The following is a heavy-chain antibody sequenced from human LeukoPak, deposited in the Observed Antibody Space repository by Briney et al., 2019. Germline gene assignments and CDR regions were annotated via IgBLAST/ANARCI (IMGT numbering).Heavy chain of an antibody. Sequence: PGGSLRLSCAASGFTFSNAWMSWVRQAPGKGLEWVSYISSSSSTIYYADSVKGRFTISRDNAKNSLYLQMNSLRAEDTAVYYCAKHDYGDYDYWGQGTLVTVSS. J-gene: IGHJ4*02. D-gene: IGHD4-17*01. CDR2: ISSSSSTI. CDR1: GFTFSNAW. V-gene: IGHV3-48*01. CDR3: AKHDYGDYDY.